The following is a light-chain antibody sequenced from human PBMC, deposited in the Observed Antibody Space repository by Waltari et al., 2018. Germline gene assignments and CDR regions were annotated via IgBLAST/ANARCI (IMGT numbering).Light chain of an antibody. CDR2: GAS. V-gene: IGKV3-15*01. CDR3: QQYNNWPPL. J-gene: IGKJ1*01. CDR1: QSVSSN. Sequence: IVMTQSPATLSVSPGEGATLSCRVSQSVSSNLAWYQQKPGQAPRRLIYGASTRATGLPVRFSGSGSGTEFTLTISSLQSEDFAVYYCQQYNNWPPLFGQGTKVEIK.